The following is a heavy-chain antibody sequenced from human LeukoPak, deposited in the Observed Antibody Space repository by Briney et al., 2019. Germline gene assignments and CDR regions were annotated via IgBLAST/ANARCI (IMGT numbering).Heavy chain of an antibody. CDR2: INRSGST. D-gene: IGHD3-22*01. V-gene: IGHV4-34*01. CDR1: GGSFSGYY. J-gene: IGHJ4*02. Sequence: SETLSLTCAVYGGSFSGYYWSWIRQPPGKGLEWIGEINRSGSTNYNPSLKSRVTISVDTSKNQFSLKLSSVTAADTAVYYCARLPRVYYDSIDYWGQGTLVTVSS. CDR3: ARLPRVYYDSIDY.